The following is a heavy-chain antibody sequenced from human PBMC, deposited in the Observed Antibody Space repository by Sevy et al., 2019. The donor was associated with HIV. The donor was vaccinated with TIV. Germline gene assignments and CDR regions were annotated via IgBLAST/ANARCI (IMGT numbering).Heavy chain of an antibody. J-gene: IGHJ6*02. CDR3: ARGGVPHYYYYGIDV. V-gene: IGHV4-31*03. CDR2: IYYSGST. CDR1: GGSISSGGYY. Sequence: SETLSLTCTVSGGSISSGGYYWSWIRQHPGKGLEWIGYIYYSGSTYYNPSLKSRVTISVDTSKNQFSLKLSSVTAADTAVYYCARGGVPHYYYYGIDVWGQGTTVTVSS. D-gene: IGHD1-1*01.